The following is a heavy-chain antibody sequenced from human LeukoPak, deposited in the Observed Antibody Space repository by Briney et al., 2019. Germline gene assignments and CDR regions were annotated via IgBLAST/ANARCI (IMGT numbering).Heavy chain of an antibody. V-gene: IGHV3-23*01. D-gene: IGHD3-10*01. CDR2: ISGSGGST. CDR1: AFPFSSNA. J-gene: IGHJ5*02. CDR3: AKGRLTGGWFDP. Sequence: GGSLRLSCAADAFPFSSNAMSWVRQAPGEGLEWVSAISGSGGSTYYADSVKGRFTISRDNSKNTLYLQMNSRRAEDTAVYYCAKGRLTGGWFDPWGQGTLVTVSS.